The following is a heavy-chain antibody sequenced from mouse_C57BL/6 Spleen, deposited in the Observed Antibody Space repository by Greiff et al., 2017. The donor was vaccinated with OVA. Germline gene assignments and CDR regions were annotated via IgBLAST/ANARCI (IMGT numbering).Heavy chain of an antibody. J-gene: IGHJ3*01. CDR1: GYTFTSYW. CDR3: ARDDGYYGFAY. Sequence: QVQLKQPGAELVRPGSSVKLSCKASGYTFTSYWMHWVKQRPIQGLEWIGNIDPSDSETHYNQKFKDKATLTVDKSSSTAYMQLSSLTSEDSAVYYCARDDGYYGFAYWGQGTLVTVSA. D-gene: IGHD2-3*01. V-gene: IGHV1-52*01. CDR2: IDPSDSET.